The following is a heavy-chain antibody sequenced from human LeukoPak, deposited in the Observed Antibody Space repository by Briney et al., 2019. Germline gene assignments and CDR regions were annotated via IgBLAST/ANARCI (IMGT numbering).Heavy chain of an antibody. CDR2: TRDKANSYTT. V-gene: IGHV3-72*01. CDR3: AREAEEGTGMDY. D-gene: IGHD5-18*01. CDR1: GVSLSAYD. J-gene: IGHJ4*01. Sequence: GGSLRLSCTASGVSLSAYDVEWVRQAPGKGLEWVGRTRDKANSYTTEYAASVKGRFTISRDGSKNSLYLQKNSLKTEDTAVYHRAREAEEGTGMDYWGAGTLVTVSS.